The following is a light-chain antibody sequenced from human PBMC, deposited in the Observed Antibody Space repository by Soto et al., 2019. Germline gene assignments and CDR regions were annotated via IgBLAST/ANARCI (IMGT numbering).Light chain of an antibody. J-gene: IGKJ1*01. CDR2: KAS. CDR3: QKYNSYRG. Sequence: DIQMTQSPSTLSAFVGDRVTITCRTSQSIDTRLAWHQQKSGKAPKLLIYKASSLVIGVPSRFSGSGSGTEFTLTISSLQPDDAATYYCQKYNSYRGFGQGTKVDIK. V-gene: IGKV1-5*03. CDR1: QSIDTR.